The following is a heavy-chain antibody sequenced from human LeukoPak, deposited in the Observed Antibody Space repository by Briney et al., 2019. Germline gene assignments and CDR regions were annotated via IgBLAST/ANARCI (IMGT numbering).Heavy chain of an antibody. J-gene: IGHJ4*02. V-gene: IGHV4-39*07. D-gene: IGHD3-22*01. CDR3: GRNRYDSPGH. CDR1: GGSISSSSYY. Sequence: ASETLSLTCTVSGGSISSSSYYWGWIRQPPGKGLEWIASIFHTGHTYYNPSLESRVTISLDTSKNQFSLKLRSVTAADTAVYFCGRNRYDSPGHWGQGTLVTVSS. CDR2: IFHTGHT.